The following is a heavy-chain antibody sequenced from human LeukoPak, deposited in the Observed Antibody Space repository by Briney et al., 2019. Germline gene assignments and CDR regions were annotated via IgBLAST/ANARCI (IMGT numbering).Heavy chain of an antibody. D-gene: IGHD5-12*01. CDR3: TTLTVASHFDY. Sequence: GGSLRLSCAASGFSFSVYEIHWVRQAPGKGLEWIADISSSGTTTYYADSVKGRFTISRDNAKNSLYLQMNSLGAEDTAVYYCTTLTVASHFDYWGQGTLVTVSS. J-gene: IGHJ4*02. CDR2: ISSSGTTT. CDR1: GFSFSVYE. V-gene: IGHV3-48*03.